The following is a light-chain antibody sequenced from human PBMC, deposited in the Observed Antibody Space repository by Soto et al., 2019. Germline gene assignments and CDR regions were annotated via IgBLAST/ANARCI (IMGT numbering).Light chain of an antibody. CDR1: QSVSSN. CDR3: QQYNNWPPEVT. CDR2: GAS. Sequence: EIVMTQSPATLSVSPGERATLSCRVSQSVSSNLAWYQQKPGQAPRLLIYGASTRATGIPARFSGSGSGTEFTLTISSLQSEDFAVYYCQQYNNWPPEVTFGGGTKVEIK. J-gene: IGKJ4*01. V-gene: IGKV3-15*01.